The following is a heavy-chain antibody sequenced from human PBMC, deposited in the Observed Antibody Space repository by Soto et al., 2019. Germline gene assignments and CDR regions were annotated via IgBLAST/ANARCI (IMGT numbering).Heavy chain of an antibody. CDR3: ARIMAAQTSSPYYFDY. V-gene: IGHV1-46*01. J-gene: IGHJ4*02. Sequence: ASVKVSCKASGYTFTNYYIHWVRQAPGQGLEWMGIINPSDGSTTYAQRFQGRVTMTRDTSTSTVYMELNSLRSEDTTLFYCARIMAAQTSSPYYFDYWGQGTLVTVSS. CDR2: INPSDGST. D-gene: IGHD6-6*01. CDR1: GYTFTNYY.